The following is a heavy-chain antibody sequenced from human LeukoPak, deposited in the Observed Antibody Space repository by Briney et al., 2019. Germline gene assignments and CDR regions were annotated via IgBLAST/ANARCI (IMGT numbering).Heavy chain of an antibody. D-gene: IGHD3-22*01. CDR3: ARWRHSSGYYYDD. V-gene: IGHV3-64*01. J-gene: IGHJ4*02. CDR1: GFPFRSYT. Sequence: GSLRLSCAASGFPFRSYTMHLVRQAPGKGMEYVSAISSNGGSTYYANSVKGRFTISRDNSKNTLYLQMGSLRAEDMAVYYCARWRHSSGYYYDDWGQGTLVTVSS. CDR2: ISSNGGST.